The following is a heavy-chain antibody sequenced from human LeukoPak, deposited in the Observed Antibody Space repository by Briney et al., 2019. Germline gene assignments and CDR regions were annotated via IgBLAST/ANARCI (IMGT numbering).Heavy chain of an antibody. D-gene: IGHD3-16*01. Sequence: SETLSLTCTVSGDSTSSVNYYWSWIRQPAGKGLEWIGRIYTSGSTNYNPSLKSRLTISVDTSKNQFSLRLTSVTAADTAMYYCARDFRHRVALGASIDIIGYLDYWGQGILVTVSS. CDR2: IYTSGST. J-gene: IGHJ4*02. CDR3: ARDFRHRVALGASIDIIGYLDY. CDR1: GDSTSSVNYY. V-gene: IGHV4-61*02.